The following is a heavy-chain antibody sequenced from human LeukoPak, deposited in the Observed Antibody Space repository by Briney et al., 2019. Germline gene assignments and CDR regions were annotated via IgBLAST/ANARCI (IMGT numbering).Heavy chain of an antibody. CDR1: GDSISSYY. CDR2: IYYSGST. V-gene: IGHV4-59*01. J-gene: IGHJ6*02. CDR3: ARDGDQGYYGMDV. Sequence: SETLSLTCTASGDSISSYYWSWLRQPPGKGLEWLGYIYYSGSTNYKPSLKSRVTISVDTSKNQFFLKLSSVTAADTAVYYCARDGDQGYYGMDVWGQGTTVTVS. D-gene: IGHD4-17*01.